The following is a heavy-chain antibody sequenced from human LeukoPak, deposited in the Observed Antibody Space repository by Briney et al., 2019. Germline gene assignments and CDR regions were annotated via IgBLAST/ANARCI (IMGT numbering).Heavy chain of an antibody. Sequence: GSLRLSRVASGFNFSDYYMSWIRQAPGKGLKWISFISSSSSAIYYADSVKGRFTISRDNAKNSLYLQMNSLRVEDTAVYYCARASVTTIDRFDPWGQGTLVTVSS. CDR2: ISSSSSAI. CDR1: GFNFSDYY. J-gene: IGHJ5*02. V-gene: IGHV3-11*01. D-gene: IGHD4-17*01. CDR3: ARASVTTIDRFDP.